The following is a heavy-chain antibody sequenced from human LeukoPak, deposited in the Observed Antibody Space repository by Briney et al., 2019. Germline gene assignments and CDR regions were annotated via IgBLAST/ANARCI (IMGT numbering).Heavy chain of an antibody. CDR3: ARQVRSSSWYLDY. D-gene: IGHD6-13*01. CDR2: IYYSGST. CDR1: GGSISSSSYY. J-gene: IGHJ4*02. V-gene: IGHV4-39*01. Sequence: SETLSLTCTVSGGSISSSSYYWGWIRQPPGKGLEWTGSIYYSGSTYYNPSLKSRVAISVDTSKNQFSLKLSSVTAADTAVYYCARQVRSSSWYLDYWGQGTLVTVSS.